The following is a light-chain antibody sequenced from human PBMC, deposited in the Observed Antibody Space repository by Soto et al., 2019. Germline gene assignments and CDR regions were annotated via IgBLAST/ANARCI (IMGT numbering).Light chain of an antibody. V-gene: IGKV2-30*02. CDR3: LQATHWPHT. Sequence: DVVLTQSPLSLSVTLGQPASISCGSSRSLVHSDGNIYLIWFQQRPGQSPRRLIYQVSNRDSGVPDRFSGSGSVTDFTLKISRVEAEAVGVYCCLQATHWPHTFGQGTKVDIK. CDR1: RSLVHSDGNIY. J-gene: IGKJ2*01. CDR2: QVS.